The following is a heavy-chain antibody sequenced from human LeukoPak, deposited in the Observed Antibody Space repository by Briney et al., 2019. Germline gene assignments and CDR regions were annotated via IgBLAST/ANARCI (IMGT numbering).Heavy chain of an antibody. Sequence: ASVKVSCKASGYTFTSYAMNWVRQAPGQGLEWMGWINTNTGNPTYAQGFTGRFVFSLDTSVSTAYLQISSLKAEDTAVYYCARENSLPGIAVAGTSYYYYYYMDVWGKGTTVTVSS. J-gene: IGHJ6*03. CDR1: GYTFTSYA. V-gene: IGHV7-4-1*02. D-gene: IGHD6-19*01. CDR2: INTNTGNP. CDR3: ARENSLPGIAVAGTSYYYYYYMDV.